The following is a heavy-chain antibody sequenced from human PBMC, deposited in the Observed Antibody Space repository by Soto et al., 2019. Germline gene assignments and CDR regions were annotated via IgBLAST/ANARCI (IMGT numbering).Heavy chain of an antibody. CDR1: GFTFSSYW. V-gene: IGHV3-74*01. CDR3: ARGIPNVYGTDV. Sequence: EVQLVESGGGLVQPGGSLRLSCAGSGFTFSSYWMHWVRQAPGKGLVWVSRIKSDGSSTSYADSVKGGFTISRDNAENTVYLQMNSLRAEDTAVYYCARGIPNVYGTDVWGQGTSVTVSS. D-gene: IGHD5-18*01. J-gene: IGHJ6*02. CDR2: IKSDGSST.